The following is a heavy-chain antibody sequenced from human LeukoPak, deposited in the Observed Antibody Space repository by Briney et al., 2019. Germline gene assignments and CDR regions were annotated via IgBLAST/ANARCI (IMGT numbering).Heavy chain of an antibody. Sequence: PGGSLRLSCAASGFTFTNARMSWVRQAPGKGLEWVGLIKSSSDGGTTDYAAPVKGRFTISRDDSKNTLYLHMNSLKTEDTAVYYCATHYYDSSGYGRHFDYWGQGTLVTVSS. CDR2: IKSSSDGGTT. CDR3: ATHYYDSSGYGRHFDY. D-gene: IGHD3-22*01. CDR1: GFTFTNAR. J-gene: IGHJ4*02. V-gene: IGHV3-15*01.